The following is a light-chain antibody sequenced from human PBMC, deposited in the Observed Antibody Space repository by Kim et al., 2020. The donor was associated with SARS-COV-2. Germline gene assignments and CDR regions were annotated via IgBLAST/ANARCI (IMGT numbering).Light chain of an antibody. V-gene: IGKV3-20*01. CDR1: QSVSSSY. Sequence: SAGERATLSCRASQSVSSSYLAWYQQKPGQAPRLLIYGASSRATGIPDRFSGSGSGTDFTLTISRLEPEDSAVYYCQQYDTSRTFGQGTKVDIK. J-gene: IGKJ1*01. CDR2: GAS. CDR3: QQYDTSRT.